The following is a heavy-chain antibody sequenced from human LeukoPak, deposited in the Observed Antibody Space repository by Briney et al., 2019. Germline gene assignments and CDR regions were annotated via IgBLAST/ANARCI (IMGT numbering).Heavy chain of an antibody. CDR3: ATTRGYSYGSVDY. J-gene: IGHJ4*02. Sequence: PSQTLSLTCTVSGGSISSGGYYWSWLRQHPGKGLEWIGYIYYSGSTYYNPSLKSRVTISVDTSKNQFSLKLSSVTAADTAVYYCATTRGYSYGSVDYWGQGTLVTVSS. CDR1: GGSISSGGYY. V-gene: IGHV4-31*03. CDR2: IYYSGST. D-gene: IGHD5-18*01.